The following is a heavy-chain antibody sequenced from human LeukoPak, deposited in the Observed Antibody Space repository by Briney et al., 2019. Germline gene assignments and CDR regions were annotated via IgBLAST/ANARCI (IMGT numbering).Heavy chain of an antibody. V-gene: IGHV3-48*03. Sequence: PGGSLRLSCAGSGFNFSTYEMNWVRQAPGKGLEWLSYISSRGSSIYYADSVKGRFTISRDNAKNTLYLQMNSLRAEDTAVYYCARDRGYGSGSYFLYYFDYWGQGTLVTVSS. CDR3: ARDRGYGSGSYFLYYFDY. J-gene: IGHJ4*02. CDR1: GFNFSTYE. D-gene: IGHD3-10*01. CDR2: ISSRGSSI.